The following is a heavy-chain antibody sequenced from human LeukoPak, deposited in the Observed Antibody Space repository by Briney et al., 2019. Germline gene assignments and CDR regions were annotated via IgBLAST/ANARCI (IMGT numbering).Heavy chain of an antibody. CDR3: AKDRNYRDLDSLDI. Sequence: PGRSLTLSCAASGFTFDDYAMHWVRQAPGKGLEWVSGINWNSGDVGYADSVKGRFTISRDNAKNSLYLQMNSLRAEDTAFYYCAKDRNYRDLDSLDIWGQGTMVTVSS. CDR2: INWNSGDV. J-gene: IGHJ3*02. D-gene: IGHD5-24*01. V-gene: IGHV3-9*01. CDR1: GFTFDDYA.